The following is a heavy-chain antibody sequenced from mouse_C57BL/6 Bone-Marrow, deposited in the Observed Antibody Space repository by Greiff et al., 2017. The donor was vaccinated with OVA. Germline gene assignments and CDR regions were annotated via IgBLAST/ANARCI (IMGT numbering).Heavy chain of an antibody. CDR2: INPGSGGT. D-gene: IGHD1-2*01. CDR3: ARREACFRYYRAY. CDR1: GYAFTNYL. J-gene: IGHJ3*01. V-gene: IGHV1-54*01. Sequence: QVQLKESGAELVRPGTSVKVSCKASGYAFTNYLIEWVKQRPGQGLEWIGVINPGSGGTNYNEKFKGKATLTADKSSSTAYMQLSSLTSEDSAVYFCARREACFRYYRAYWGQGTLVTVSA.